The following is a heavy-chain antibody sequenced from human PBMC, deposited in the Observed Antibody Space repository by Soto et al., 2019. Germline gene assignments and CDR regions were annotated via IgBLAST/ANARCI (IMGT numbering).Heavy chain of an antibody. V-gene: IGHV3-23*01. J-gene: IGHJ4*02. CDR2: ISGSGGST. CDR3: AKDANGRDPDPNYFDY. Sequence: GSLRLSCAASGFTFSSYAMSWVRQAPGKGLEWVSAISGSGGSTYYADSVKGRFTISRDNSKNTLYLQMNSLRAEDTAVYYCAKDANGRDPDPNYFDYWGQGTLVTVSS. CDR1: GFTFSSYA. D-gene: IGHD1-1*01.